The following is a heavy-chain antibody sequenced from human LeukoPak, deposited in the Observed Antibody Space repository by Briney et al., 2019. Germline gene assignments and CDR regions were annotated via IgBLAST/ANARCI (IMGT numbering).Heavy chain of an antibody. Sequence: SETLSLTCTFSGGSVGSYFWSWIRHPPAKGLEWIGYIYNNGNKNYNPSLNSRISISVDTSNNQFSLKLSSVTAADTALYYCARYSWSGSNPGSWFDPWGQGTLVTVSS. CDR1: GGSVGSYF. V-gene: IGHV4-59*08. D-gene: IGHD1-14*01. CDR2: IYNNGNK. J-gene: IGHJ5*01. CDR3: ARYSWSGSNPGSWFDP.